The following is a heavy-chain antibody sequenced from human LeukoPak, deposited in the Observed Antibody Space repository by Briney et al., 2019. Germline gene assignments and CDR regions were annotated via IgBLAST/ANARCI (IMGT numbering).Heavy chain of an antibody. Sequence: SETLPLTRTVSGGSISSYYWSWIRQPAGKGLEWIGRIYTSGSTNYNPSLKSRVTMSVDTSKNQFSLKLSSVTAADTAVYYCARGGALNWFDPWGQGTLVTVSS. J-gene: IGHJ5*02. V-gene: IGHV4-4*07. CDR2: IYTSGST. D-gene: IGHD3-16*01. CDR3: ARGGALNWFDP. CDR1: GGSISSYY.